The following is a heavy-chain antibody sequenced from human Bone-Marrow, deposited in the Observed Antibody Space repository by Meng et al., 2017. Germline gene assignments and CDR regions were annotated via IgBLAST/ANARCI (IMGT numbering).Heavy chain of an antibody. CDR2: INHSGST. V-gene: IGHV4-34*01. CDR3: ARGPTTMAHDFDY. J-gene: IGHJ4*02. D-gene: IGHD4-11*01. Sequence: LILSCVVSGGSFSDYYWSWIRQPPGKGLEWIGEINHSGSTNYNPSLESRATISVDTSQNNLSLKLSSVTAADSAVYYCARGPTTMAHDFDYWGQGTLVTVSS. CDR1: GGSFSDYY.